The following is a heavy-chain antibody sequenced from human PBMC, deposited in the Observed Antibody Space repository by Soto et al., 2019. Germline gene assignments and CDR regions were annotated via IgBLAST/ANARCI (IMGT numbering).Heavy chain of an antibody. CDR1: GGSISSSSYY. J-gene: IGHJ4*02. CDR2: IYYSGST. CDR3: ARRTKFSHDYVCGSSSGDY. V-gene: IGHV4-39*01. Sequence: QLQLQESGPGLVKPSETLSLTCTVSGGSISSSSYYWGWIRQPPGKGLEWIGSIYYSGSTYYNPSLKSRVTISVDTSKNQFSLKLSSVTAADTAVYYCARRTKFSHDYVCGSSSGDYWGQGTLVTVSS. D-gene: IGHD3-16*01.